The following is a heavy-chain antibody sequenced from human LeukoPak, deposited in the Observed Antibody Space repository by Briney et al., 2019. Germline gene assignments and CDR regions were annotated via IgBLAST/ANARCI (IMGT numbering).Heavy chain of an antibody. J-gene: IGHJ4*02. V-gene: IGHV4-59*01. CDR2: IYYSGST. CDR1: GGSFSDYY. CDR3: ARESTQSYFDY. Sequence: PSETLSLTCAVYGGSFSDYYWSWIRQPPGKGLEWIGYIYYSGSTNYNPSLKSRVTISLDTSENQFSLKLSSVTAADTAVYYCARESTQSYFDYWGQGTLVTVSS.